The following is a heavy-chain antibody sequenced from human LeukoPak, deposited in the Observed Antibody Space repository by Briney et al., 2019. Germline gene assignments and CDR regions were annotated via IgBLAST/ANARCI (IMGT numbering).Heavy chain of an antibody. CDR1: GFTFSNYA. D-gene: IGHD2-21*01. J-gene: IGHJ3*02. CDR2: ISGSGGNT. CDR3: ATSMAQDVDAFHI. V-gene: IGHV3-23*01. Sequence: GGSLRLSCAASGFTFSNYAMNWVRQAPGKGLEWVSAISGSGGNTYYSDSVKGRFTISRDNSKNSLYLQMNNLRAEDTAMFYCATSMAQDVDAFHIWGQGTMVTVSS.